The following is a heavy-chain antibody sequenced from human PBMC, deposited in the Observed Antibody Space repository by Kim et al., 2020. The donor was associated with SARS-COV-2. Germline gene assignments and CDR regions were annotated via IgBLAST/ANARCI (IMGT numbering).Heavy chain of an antibody. CDR1: GFTFSSYS. Sequence: GGSLRLSCAASGFTFSSYSMNWVRQAPGKGLEWVSSISSSSSYIYYADSVKGRFTISRDNAKNSLYLQMNSLRAEDTAVYYCARDSDGSGSYYNGWDYGMDVWGQGTTVTVSS. D-gene: IGHD3-10*01. V-gene: IGHV3-21*01. CDR2: ISSSSSYI. J-gene: IGHJ6*02. CDR3: ARDSDGSGSYYNGWDYGMDV.